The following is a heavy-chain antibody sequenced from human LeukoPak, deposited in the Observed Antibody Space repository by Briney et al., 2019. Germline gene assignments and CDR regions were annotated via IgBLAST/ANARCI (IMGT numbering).Heavy chain of an antibody. J-gene: IGHJ6*02. V-gene: IGHV3-49*04. CDR1: EFTFGDYA. CDR3: TRGWIVATIGYGMDV. CDR2: IRNEAFGGTI. D-gene: IGHD5-12*01. Sequence: GGSLRLSCTASEFTFGDYALSWVRQAPGKGLEWVGLIRNEAFGGTIEYAATVEGRFSISRDNSKSIAYLQMNSLQTDDTAVYYGTRGWIVATIGYGMDVWGQGTTVTVFS.